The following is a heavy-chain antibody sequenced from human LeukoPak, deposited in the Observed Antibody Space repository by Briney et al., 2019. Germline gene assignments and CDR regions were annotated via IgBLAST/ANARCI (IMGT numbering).Heavy chain of an antibody. CDR1: GFTFSSYS. CDR2: ISSSSSYI. D-gene: IGHD6-19*01. CDR3: ARALRSVAGFDY. V-gene: IGHV3-21*01. J-gene: IGHJ4*02. Sequence: GGSLRLSCAASGFTFSSYSMNWVRQAPGKGLEWVSSISSSSSYIYYADSVKGRFTISRDNAKNSLYLQMNSLRAEDTAVDYCARALRSVAGFDYWGQGTLVTVSS.